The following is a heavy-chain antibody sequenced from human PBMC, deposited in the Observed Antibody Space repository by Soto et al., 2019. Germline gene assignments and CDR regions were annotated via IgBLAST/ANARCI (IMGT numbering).Heavy chain of an antibody. CDR1: GATLDTVMNYG. J-gene: IGHJ3*02. CDR3: ARGAATQRLVLMDDALEI. Sequence: QVQLVQSGDEVKKPGSSVRVSGQASGATLDTVMNYGITWVRQAPGPGLEWMGGIIPVFGAANHAQKFQGRVTISADESTRTVNMELSSLRSYDTAVYYCARGAATQRLVLMDDALEIWGQGTMVTLSS. D-gene: IGHD6-25*01. CDR2: IIPVFGAA. V-gene: IGHV1-69*12.